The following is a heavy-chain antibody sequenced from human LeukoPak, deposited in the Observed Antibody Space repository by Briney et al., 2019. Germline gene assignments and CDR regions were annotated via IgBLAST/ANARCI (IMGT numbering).Heavy chain of an antibody. J-gene: IGHJ4*02. Sequence: SETLSLTCSVSGDSITGYYWGWIRQPPGKGLEWIGNIYYTGNTYYNSSLKSRVTISLDTSKNQFSLKVISLTAADTAVYYCARGPRGYSYGSLDYWGQGTLVTVSS. D-gene: IGHD5-18*01. V-gene: IGHV4-39*07. CDR1: GDSITGYY. CDR2: IYYTGNT. CDR3: ARGPRGYSYGSLDY.